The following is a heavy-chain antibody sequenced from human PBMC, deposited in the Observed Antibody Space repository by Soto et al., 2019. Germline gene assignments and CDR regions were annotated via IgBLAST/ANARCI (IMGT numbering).Heavy chain of an antibody. CDR2: ISTSGDYM. J-gene: IGHJ4*02. D-gene: IGHD1-26*01. V-gene: IGHV3-21*01. CDR1: GFIFSSYS. Sequence: GGSLRLSCAASGFIFSSYSMNWVRQAPGKGLEWVSSISTSGDYMYYADSMKGRFTISRDNAKNSLYLQMNSLRAEDTAVYYCARGHGSSNFDYWGQGTLVTVSS. CDR3: ARGHGSSNFDY.